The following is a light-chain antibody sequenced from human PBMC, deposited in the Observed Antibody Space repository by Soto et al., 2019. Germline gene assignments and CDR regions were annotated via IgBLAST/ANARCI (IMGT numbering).Light chain of an antibody. V-gene: IGLV2-14*02. Sequence: QSALTQPASVSGSPGQSITISCTGTSSDVGSYNLVSWYQQHPGKAPKLMIYEGNKRPSGVSNRFPGSKSGTSASLAISGLQSEDEADYYCASWDDSLNGPVFGTGTKVTVL. CDR3: ASWDDSLNGPV. J-gene: IGLJ1*01. CDR1: SSDVGSYNL. CDR2: EGN.